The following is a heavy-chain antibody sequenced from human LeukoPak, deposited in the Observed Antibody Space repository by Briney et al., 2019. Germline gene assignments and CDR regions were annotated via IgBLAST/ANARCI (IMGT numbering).Heavy chain of an antibody. CDR3: ARVLGLTHYYMDV. J-gene: IGHJ6*03. CDR2: ISSSSSTI. CDR1: GFTFSSYS. V-gene: IGHV3-48*01. Sequence: GGSLRLSCAASGFTFSSYSMNWVRQAPGKGLEWVSYISSSSSTIYYADSVKGRFTISRDNAKNSLYLQMNGLRAEDTAVYYCARVLGLTHYYMDVWGKGTTVTVSS. D-gene: IGHD3-16*01.